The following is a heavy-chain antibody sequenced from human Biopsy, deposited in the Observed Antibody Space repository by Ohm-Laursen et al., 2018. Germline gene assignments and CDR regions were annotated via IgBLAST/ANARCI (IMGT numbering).Heavy chain of an antibody. J-gene: IGHJ4*02. CDR2: ISPYNGDT. CDR3: ARDRWPHVTLLGLVVFDF. V-gene: IGHV1-18*01. Sequence: VASVKVSCKASGYTFTNYGISWVRQAPGQGLEWMGWISPYNGDTDYAQKLQGRVTMTTDTSTSTAYMDLRSLRPDDTAVYYCARDRWPHVTLLGLVVFDFWGQGTLVIVSS. CDR1: GYTFTNYG. D-gene: IGHD3-3*01.